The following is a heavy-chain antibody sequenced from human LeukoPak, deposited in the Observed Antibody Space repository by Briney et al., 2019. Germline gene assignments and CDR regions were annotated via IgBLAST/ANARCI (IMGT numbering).Heavy chain of an antibody. J-gene: IGHJ4*02. V-gene: IGHV3-48*03. Sequence: GSLRLSCAASGFTFSSYEMNWVRQAPGKGLEWVSYISASGSTKYYADSVKGRFTISRDNAKNSLYLQMNSLRVEDTAVYYCAGGHSSGYYPIDYWGQGTLVTVSS. CDR1: GFTFSSYE. D-gene: IGHD3-22*01. CDR2: ISASGSTK. CDR3: AGGHSSGYYPIDY.